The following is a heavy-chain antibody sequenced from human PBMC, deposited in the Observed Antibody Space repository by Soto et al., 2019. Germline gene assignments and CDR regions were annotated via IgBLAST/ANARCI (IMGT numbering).Heavy chain of an antibody. CDR2: IKQDGSEK. D-gene: IGHD3-3*01. J-gene: IGHJ4*02. V-gene: IGHV3-7*01. CDR1: GFTFSSYW. CDR3: ARDRNDFWSGYESY. Sequence: RLSCEASGFTFSSYWMSWVRQAPGKGLEWVANIKQDGSEKYYVDSVKDRFTISRDNVKNSLYLQMNSLRAEDTAVYYCARDRNDFWSGYESYWGQGTLVTVS.